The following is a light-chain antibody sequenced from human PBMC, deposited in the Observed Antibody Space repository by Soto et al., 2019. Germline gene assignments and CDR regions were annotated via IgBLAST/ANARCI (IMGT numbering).Light chain of an antibody. CDR2: DDR. Sequence: SYELTQPPSVSVAPGQTARITCGGDNIGTKSVHWYQQRPGQAPVLVVHDDRARPSEIPERFSGSNSGNTATLTISRVEAGDEADYYCQVWDTISDHVFFGGGTQLTVL. CDR1: NIGTKS. J-gene: IGLJ2*01. CDR3: QVWDTISDHVF. V-gene: IGLV3-21*02.